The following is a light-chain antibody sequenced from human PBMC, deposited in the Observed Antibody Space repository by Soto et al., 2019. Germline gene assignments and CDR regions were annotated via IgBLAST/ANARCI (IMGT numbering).Light chain of an antibody. V-gene: IGLV1-47*01. Sequence: QSVLTQPPSASGTPGQRVTISCSGSSSNIGNNYVYWYQQIPGTAPKLLIYQDNQWPSGVPDRFSGSKSGTSASLAISGLRSEDEADYYCAAWDDSLSVVVFGGGTKVTVL. CDR1: SSNIGNNY. CDR2: QDN. CDR3: AAWDDSLSVVV. J-gene: IGLJ2*01.